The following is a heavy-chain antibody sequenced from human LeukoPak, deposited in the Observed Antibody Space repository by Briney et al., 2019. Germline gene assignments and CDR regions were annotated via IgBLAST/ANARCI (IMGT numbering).Heavy chain of an antibody. CDR1: GFTFDDYA. Sequence: GGSLRLSCAASGFTFDDYAMHWVRQAPGKGLEWVSGISWNSGSIGYADSVKGRFTISRDNAKNSLYLQMNSPRAEDTALYYCAKSTGWYYFDYWGQGTLVTVSS. CDR3: AKSTGWYYFDY. D-gene: IGHD6-13*01. J-gene: IGHJ4*02. V-gene: IGHV3-9*01. CDR2: ISWNSGSI.